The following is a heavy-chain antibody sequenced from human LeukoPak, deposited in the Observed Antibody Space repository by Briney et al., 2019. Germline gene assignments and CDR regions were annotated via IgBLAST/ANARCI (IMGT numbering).Heavy chain of an antibody. V-gene: IGHV3-9*01. D-gene: IGHD4-17*01. Sequence: GRSLRLSCATSGFTFDDYSMHWVRQAPGKGLEWVSGISWNSGTIDYADSVRGRFTISRDNAKNSLYLQMNSLRAEDTALYYCAKDFDYGDYVPFDVWGQGTVVSVSS. CDR1: GFTFDDYS. CDR2: ISWNSGTI. CDR3: AKDFDYGDYVPFDV. J-gene: IGHJ3*01.